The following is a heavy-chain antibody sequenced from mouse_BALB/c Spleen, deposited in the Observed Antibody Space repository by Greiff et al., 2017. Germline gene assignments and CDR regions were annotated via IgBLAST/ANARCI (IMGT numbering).Heavy chain of an antibody. D-gene: IGHD1-1*01. V-gene: IGHV5-17*02. CDR1: GFTFSSFG. J-gene: IGHJ2*01. Sequence: EVHLVESGGGLVQPGGSRKLSCAASGFTFSSFGMHWVRQAPEKGLEWVAYISSGSSTIYYADTVKGRFTISRDNPKNTLFLQMTSLRSEDTAMYYCARSFNFATTVDLDYWGQGTTLTVSS. CDR2: ISSGSSTI. CDR3: ARSFNFATTVDLDY.